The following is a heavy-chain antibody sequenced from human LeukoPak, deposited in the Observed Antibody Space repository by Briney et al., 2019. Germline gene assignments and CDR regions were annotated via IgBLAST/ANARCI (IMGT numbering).Heavy chain of an antibody. CDR3: ARDASGLDS. D-gene: IGHD3-10*01. Sequence: GASVKVSCKTSGYNFDTNRITWVRQAPGQGLEWMGSVSAYRDNTDYAQKFRGRVTMGTDTSTSTAYMELRSLRSDDTAVYYCARDASGLDSWGPGTLVTVSS. CDR1: GYNFDTNR. CDR2: VSAYRDNT. J-gene: IGHJ4*02. V-gene: IGHV1-18*01.